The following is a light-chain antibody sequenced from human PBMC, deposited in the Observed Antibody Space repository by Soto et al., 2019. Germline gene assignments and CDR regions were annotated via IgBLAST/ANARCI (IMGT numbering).Light chain of an antibody. J-gene: IGKJ4*01. CDR3: QQRSAWPLT. V-gene: IGKV3-11*01. Sequence: EIVMTQSPATLSLSPGERATLSCSASQSVRTYLAWYQQKPGQAPRLLLVDASQRATGIPARFSGSGSGTDFALTISNLEPEDFAVYYCQQRSAWPLTFGGGTEVEIK. CDR1: QSVRTY. CDR2: DAS.